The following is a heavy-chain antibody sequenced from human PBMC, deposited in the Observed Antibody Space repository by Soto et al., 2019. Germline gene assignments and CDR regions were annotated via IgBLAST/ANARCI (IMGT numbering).Heavy chain of an antibody. Sequence: SETLSLTCTVSGGSISSYYWSWIRQPPGKGLEWIGYIYYSGSTNYNPSLKSRVTISVDTSKNQFSLKLSSVTAADTAVYYCARLGAHNWNLNWFDPRGQGTLVTVPS. CDR2: IYYSGST. CDR1: GGSISSYY. J-gene: IGHJ5*02. CDR3: ARLGAHNWNLNWFDP. V-gene: IGHV4-59*01. D-gene: IGHD1-7*01.